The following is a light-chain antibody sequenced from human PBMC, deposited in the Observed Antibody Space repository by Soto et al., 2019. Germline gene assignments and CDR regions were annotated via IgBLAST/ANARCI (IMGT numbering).Light chain of an antibody. J-gene: IGKJ1*01. Sequence: EIVLTQSPATLSLSPGERATLSCGASHSVTSDYLAWYQQKPGQAPRLLIYGASTRATGIPARFSGSGSGTEFTLTISSLQSEDFAVYYCQQYNNWPWTFGQGTKVDIK. CDR3: QQYNNWPWT. V-gene: IGKV3-15*01. CDR1: HSVTSDY. CDR2: GAS.